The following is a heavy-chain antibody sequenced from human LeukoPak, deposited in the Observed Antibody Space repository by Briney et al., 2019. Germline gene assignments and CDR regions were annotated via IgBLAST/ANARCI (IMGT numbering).Heavy chain of an antibody. J-gene: IGHJ4*02. Sequence: PSETLSLTCTVSGGSVSSGSYYWSWIRQPPGKGLEWIGYIYYSGSTNYNPSLKSRVTISVDTSKNQFSLKLSSVTAADTAVYYRAREDYWGQGTLVTVSS. V-gene: IGHV4-61*01. CDR3: AREDY. CDR1: GGSVSSGSYY. CDR2: IYYSGST.